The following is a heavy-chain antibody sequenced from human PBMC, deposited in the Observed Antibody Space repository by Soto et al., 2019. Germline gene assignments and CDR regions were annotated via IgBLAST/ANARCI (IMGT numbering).Heavy chain of an antibody. V-gene: IGHV4-4*07. CDR2: IYTTGST. CDR3: ARDNYYDSNNWFAP. Sequence: PSETLSLTCTVSGGSIKNYYWSWIRQPAGKGLEWIGRIYTTGSTNYNPSLKGRVTMSIDTSENQFSLRLNSVTAADTAVYYCARDNYYDSNNWFAPWGQGTLVTVSS. CDR1: GGSIKNYY. J-gene: IGHJ5*02. D-gene: IGHD3-22*01.